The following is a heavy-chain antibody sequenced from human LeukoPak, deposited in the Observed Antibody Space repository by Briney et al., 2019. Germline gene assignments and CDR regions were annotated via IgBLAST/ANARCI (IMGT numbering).Heavy chain of an antibody. CDR3: ARDGITCTRDY. J-gene: IGHJ4*02. D-gene: IGHD1-7*01. CDR2: IDEHGFKT. CDR1: GFTFRSYW. Sequence: GGSLRLSCAASGFTFRSYWMVWVRQAPGEGLEWVASIDEHGFKTYYTASVTGRVTISKDTAKNSLDLQMNSLRAEDTAVYYGARDGITCTRDYWGQGALVTVSS. V-gene: IGHV3-7*01.